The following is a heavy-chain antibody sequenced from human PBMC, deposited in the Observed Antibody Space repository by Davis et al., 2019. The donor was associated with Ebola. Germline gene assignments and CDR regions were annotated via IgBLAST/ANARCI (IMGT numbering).Heavy chain of an antibody. CDR3: ARGAAARGHY. Sequence: AGSLTLSCAASGFTVSSNFMSWVRQAPGKGLAWVSIIYSGGSTYYADSVKGRFTISRDNSKNTVYLQMNSRRAEDTAVYYRARGAAARGHYWGQRTLISVAS. D-gene: IGHD2-15*01. J-gene: IGHJ4*02. V-gene: IGHV3-53*01. CDR2: IYSGGST. CDR1: GFTVSSNF.